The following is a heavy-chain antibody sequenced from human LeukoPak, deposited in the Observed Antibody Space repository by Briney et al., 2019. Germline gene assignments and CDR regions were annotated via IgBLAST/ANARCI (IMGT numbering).Heavy chain of an antibody. Sequence: SETLSLTCTVFGGSISSSSYYWGWIRQPPGKGLEWIGSIYYSGSTYYNPSLKSRVTISVDTSKNQFSLKLSSVTAADTAVYYCARHALKSSSPFDYWGQGTLVTVSS. D-gene: IGHD6-6*01. CDR1: GGSISSSSYY. CDR2: IYYSGST. CDR3: ARHALKSSSPFDY. J-gene: IGHJ4*02. V-gene: IGHV4-39*01.